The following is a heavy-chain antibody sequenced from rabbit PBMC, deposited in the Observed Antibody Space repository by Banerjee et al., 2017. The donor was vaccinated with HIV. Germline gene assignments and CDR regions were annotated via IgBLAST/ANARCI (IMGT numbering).Heavy chain of an antibody. CDR3: ARHYSGGWGGGNL. V-gene: IGHV1S47*01. CDR1: GFDFSSYG. D-gene: IGHD4-1*01. CDR2: IYTGDGST. J-gene: IGHJ4*01. Sequence: QQQLEESGGGLVQPGGSLKLSCKASGFDFSSYGVSWVRQAPGKGLEWIGCIYTGDGSTFYTSWVNGRFPISKTSSTTVTLQMTSLTAADTATYFGARHYSGGWGGGNLWGPGTLVTVS.